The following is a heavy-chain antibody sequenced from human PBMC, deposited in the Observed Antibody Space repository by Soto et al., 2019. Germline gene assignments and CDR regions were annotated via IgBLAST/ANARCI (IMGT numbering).Heavy chain of an antibody. J-gene: IGHJ4*02. CDR2: IYWDDDK. CDR3: AHAGDYDLLTFDH. CDR1: GFSLSTYHMG. D-gene: IGHD4-17*01. V-gene: IGHV2-5*02. Sequence: QITLKESGPTLVRPAQTLPLTCDFSGFSLSTYHMGVAWIRHPPGKALEWLALIYWDDDKRYSPSLKDRLAISKATSSNQVVLTITNIDPGDSATYFCAHAGDYDLLTFDHWGPGTLVTVSS.